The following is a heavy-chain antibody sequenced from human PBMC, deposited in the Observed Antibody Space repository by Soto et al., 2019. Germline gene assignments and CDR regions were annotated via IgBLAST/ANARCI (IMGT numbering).Heavy chain of an antibody. CDR2: IYYSGST. Sequence: QLQLQESGPGLVKPSETLSLTCTVSGGSISSSSYYWGWIRQPPGKGLEWIGSIYYSGSTYYNPSLKSRVTISVDTSKNQFSLKLSSVTAADTAVYYCARHYSYDFWSGPWSKVGGMDVWGQGTTVTVSS. V-gene: IGHV4-39*01. CDR1: GGSISSSSYY. CDR3: ARHYSYDFWSGPWSKVGGMDV. J-gene: IGHJ6*02. D-gene: IGHD3-3*01.